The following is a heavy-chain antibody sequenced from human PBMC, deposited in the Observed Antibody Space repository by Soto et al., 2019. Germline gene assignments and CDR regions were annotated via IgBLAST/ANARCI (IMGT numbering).Heavy chain of an antibody. Sequence: QVQLVESGGGVVQPGRSLRLSCAASGFSFSSYAIHWVRQAPGKRLEWVAVISNDGSNKYYRDSEKGRFTISRDNSQNTLYLQMNSLTAEDTAVYYCAKETEVRGANDYWGQGTLVTVSS. D-gene: IGHD3-10*01. J-gene: IGHJ4*02. CDR1: GFSFSSYA. V-gene: IGHV3-30*04. CDR3: AKETEVRGANDY. CDR2: ISNDGSNK.